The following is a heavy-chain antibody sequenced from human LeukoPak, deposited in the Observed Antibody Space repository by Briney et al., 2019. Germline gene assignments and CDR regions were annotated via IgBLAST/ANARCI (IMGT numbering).Heavy chain of an antibody. V-gene: IGHV3-21*01. D-gene: IGHD5-12*01. Sequence: PGGSLRLSCAASGFTFSSYSMNWVRQAPGRGLEWVSSISSSSSSYIYYADSVKGRFTISRDNAKNSLYLQMNSLRAEDTAVYYCARDRPGYSGSDFDYWGQGTLVTVSS. J-gene: IGHJ4*02. CDR1: GFTFSSYS. CDR3: ARDRPGYSGSDFDY. CDR2: ISSSSSSYI.